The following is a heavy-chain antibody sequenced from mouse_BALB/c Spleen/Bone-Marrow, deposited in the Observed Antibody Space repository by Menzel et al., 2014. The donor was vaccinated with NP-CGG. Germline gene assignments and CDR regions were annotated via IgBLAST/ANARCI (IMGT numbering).Heavy chain of an antibody. D-gene: IGHD2-1*01. Sequence: ESGPSLVKPSQPLSLTCSVTGDSITSGYWNWIRKFPGNKLEYMGYISYSDSTYYNPSLKSRISITRDTSKNQYYLQLNSVTTEDTATYYCARGYGNYRAWFAYCGQGTLVTVSA. CDR1: GDSITSGY. CDR3: ARGYGNYRAWFAY. V-gene: IGHV3-8*02. J-gene: IGHJ3*01. CDR2: ISYSDST.